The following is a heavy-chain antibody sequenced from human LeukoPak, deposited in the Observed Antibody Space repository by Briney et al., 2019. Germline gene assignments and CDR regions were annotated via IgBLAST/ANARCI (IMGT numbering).Heavy chain of an antibody. CDR2: INHSGST. Sequence: PSETLSLTCAVYGGSFSGYYWSWIRQPPGKGLEWIGEINHSGSTNYNPSLKSRVTISVDTSKNQFSLNLNSVTAADTAVYYCARRPPSYSDNSGTYYLGGFDYWGQGTLVTVSS. D-gene: IGHD3-10*01. J-gene: IGHJ4*02. CDR1: GGSFSGYY. V-gene: IGHV4-34*01. CDR3: ARRPPSYSDNSGTYYLGGFDY.